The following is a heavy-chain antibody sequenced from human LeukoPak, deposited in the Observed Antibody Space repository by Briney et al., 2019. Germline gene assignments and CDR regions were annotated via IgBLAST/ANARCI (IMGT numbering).Heavy chain of an antibody. Sequence: GGSLRLSCAASAFTFDNYGMHWVRQAPGKGLEWVANIKHDGSEKYYVDSVKGRFTISRDNTKNSLYLQMSSLRAEDSAIYYCVRGDIVATPDWWGQGTLVTVSS. CDR3: VRGDIVATPDW. D-gene: IGHD5-12*01. V-gene: IGHV3-7*01. CDR2: IKHDGSEK. CDR1: AFTFDNYG. J-gene: IGHJ4*02.